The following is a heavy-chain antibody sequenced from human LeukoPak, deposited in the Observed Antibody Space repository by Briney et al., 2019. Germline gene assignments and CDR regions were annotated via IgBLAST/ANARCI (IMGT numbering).Heavy chain of an antibody. CDR1: RFTFSSYD. V-gene: IGHV3-48*01. CDR2: ISSSRTTI. J-gene: IGHJ3*02. CDR3: ARTPCMVRGGNAFDI. D-gene: IGHD3-10*01. Sequence: GGALTLSCAASRFTFSSYDMTGLPQAPGKGREGVTYISSSRTTISHTVPVRGRFTISRDNPKNSLYLKMNSLRAEDTDVYYCARTPCMVRGGNAFDIWGQGTMVTVSS.